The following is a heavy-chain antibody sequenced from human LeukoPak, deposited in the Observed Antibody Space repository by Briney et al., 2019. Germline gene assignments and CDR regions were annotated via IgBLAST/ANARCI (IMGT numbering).Heavy chain of an antibody. CDR3: ARKRCTGDCHLFDP. Sequence: GASVKVSCKASGYTFSTYGLMWVRQAPGQGLEWMGWINTNNGNTNYAQKFQGRVTMTTDTSTSTGYMELRCLRSDDTAVYYCARKRCTGDCHLFDPWGQGTLVTVSS. J-gene: IGHJ5*02. D-gene: IGHD2-21*02. CDR1: GYTFSTYG. CDR2: INTNNGNT. V-gene: IGHV1-18*01.